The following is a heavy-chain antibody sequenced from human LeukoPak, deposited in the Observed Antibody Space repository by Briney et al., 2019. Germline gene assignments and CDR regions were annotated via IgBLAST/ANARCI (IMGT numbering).Heavy chain of an antibody. CDR2: IWYDGSNR. Sequence: GGSLRLSCAASGFTFSSYGMHWVRQAPGKGLEWVAVIWYDGSNRYYADSVKDRFTNSRDNSKNTLYLQMNSLRAEDTAVYYCAKEGYYDILTGYPDYWGQGTLVTVSS. CDR1: GFTFSSYG. D-gene: IGHD3-9*01. CDR3: AKEGYYDILTGYPDY. V-gene: IGHV3-33*06. J-gene: IGHJ4*02.